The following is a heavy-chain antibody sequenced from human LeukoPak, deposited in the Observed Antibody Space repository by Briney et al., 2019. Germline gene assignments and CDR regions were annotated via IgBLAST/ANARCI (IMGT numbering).Heavy chain of an antibody. Sequence: PSETLSLTCTVSGGSISSGGYYWSWIRQHPGKGLEWIGYIYYSGSTYYNPSLKSRVTISVDTSKNQFSLKLSSVTAADTAVYYCARVYVWGSYRSGAFDIWGQGTMVTVSS. CDR1: GGSISSGGYY. D-gene: IGHD3-16*02. CDR2: IYYSGST. CDR3: ARVYVWGSYRSGAFDI. V-gene: IGHV4-31*03. J-gene: IGHJ3*02.